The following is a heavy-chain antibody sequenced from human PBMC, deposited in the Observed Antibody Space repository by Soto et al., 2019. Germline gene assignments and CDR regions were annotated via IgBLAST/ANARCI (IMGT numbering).Heavy chain of an antibody. D-gene: IGHD1-1*01. V-gene: IGHV3-30-3*01. Sequence: GGSLRLSCGASGFTFDTYGIHWVRQAPGKGLQWVALISYEGSNTYYADSVRGRFTISRDNSKNTLYLQINALRPEDTGVYYCARVTPGNNLYYFSGLDVWGQGTSVIVSS. CDR1: GFTFDTYG. CDR3: ARVTPGNNLYYFSGLDV. CDR2: ISYEGSNT. J-gene: IGHJ6*02.